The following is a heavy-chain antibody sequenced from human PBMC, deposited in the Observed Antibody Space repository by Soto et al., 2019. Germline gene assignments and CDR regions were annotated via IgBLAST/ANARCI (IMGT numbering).Heavy chain of an antibody. CDR3: ERRRRSGWYVIDY. Sequence: GESLKISCKGSGYSFTSYWIGWVRQMPGKGLEWMGIIYPGDSDTRYSPSFQGQVTISADKSISTAYLQWSSLKASDNAMYYCERRRRSGWYVIDYWGQGTLVTVSS. V-gene: IGHV5-51*01. CDR1: GYSFTSYW. D-gene: IGHD6-19*01. CDR2: IYPGDSDT. J-gene: IGHJ4*02.